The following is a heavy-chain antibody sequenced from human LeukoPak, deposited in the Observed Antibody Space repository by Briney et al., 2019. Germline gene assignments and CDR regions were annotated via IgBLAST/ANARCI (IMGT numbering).Heavy chain of an antibody. Sequence: GASVKVSCKASGYTFTSYAIYWVRQAPGQGLEWMGWISTSTGNPTYAQGFTGRFVFSLDTSVSTAYLQISSLKAEDTAVYYCARDARMDYWGQGTLVTVSS. CDR2: ISTSTGNP. D-gene: IGHD2/OR15-2a*01. J-gene: IGHJ4*02. CDR1: GYTFTSYA. V-gene: IGHV7-4-1*02. CDR3: ARDARMDY.